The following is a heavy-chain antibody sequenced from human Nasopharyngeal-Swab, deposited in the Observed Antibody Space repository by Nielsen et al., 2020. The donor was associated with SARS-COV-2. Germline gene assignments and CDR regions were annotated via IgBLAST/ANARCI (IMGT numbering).Heavy chain of an antibody. CDR1: GDSTNSYY. D-gene: IGHD5-12*01. CDR3: ARSGGYRGWFDP. J-gene: IGHJ5*02. CDR2: VHYSGNT. V-gene: IGHV4-59*08. Sequence: SETLSLTCSVSGDSTNSYYCHWIRQAPGKGLEWIGYVHYSGNTNYNPSLKSRVTISVDTSKNQFFLKVTSVTAADTAVYYCARSGGYRGWFDPWGQGTLVTVPS.